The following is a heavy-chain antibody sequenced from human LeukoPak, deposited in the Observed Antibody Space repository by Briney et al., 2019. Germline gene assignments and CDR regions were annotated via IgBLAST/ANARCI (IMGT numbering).Heavy chain of an antibody. J-gene: IGHJ4*02. CDR2: ISYDGNNK. V-gene: IGHV3-30*18. CDR3: VKDLSLLAADYYFDY. CDR1: GFTFSRYG. Sequence: GRSLRLSCAASGFTFSRYGMHWVRQAPGKGLEWVAVISYDGNNKYYADSVKGRFIISRDSSKSTLYLQMNSLRAEDSAVYFCVKDLSLLAADYYFDYWGQGTLVTVSS. D-gene: IGHD6-13*01.